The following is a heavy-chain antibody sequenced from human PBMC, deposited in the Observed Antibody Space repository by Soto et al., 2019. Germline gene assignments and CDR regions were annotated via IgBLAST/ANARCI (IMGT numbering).Heavy chain of an antibody. CDR2: IYTSGCT. J-gene: IGHJ5*02. D-gene: IGHD6-13*01. CDR3: ARDKVAAAGRARWFDP. CDR1: GGSISSYY. V-gene: IGHV4-4*07. Sequence: SETLSLTCTVSGGSISSYYWSWIRQPAGKGLEWIGRIYTSGCTNYNPSLKSRVTMSVDTSKNQFSLKLSSVTAADTAVYYCARDKVAAAGRARWFDPWGQGTLVTVSS.